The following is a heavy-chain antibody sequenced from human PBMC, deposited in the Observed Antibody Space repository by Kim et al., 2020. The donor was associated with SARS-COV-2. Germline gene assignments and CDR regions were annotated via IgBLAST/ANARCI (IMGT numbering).Heavy chain of an antibody. CDR3: ARRSLTSSYALDY. J-gene: IGHJ4*02. V-gene: IGHV4-31*02. Sequence: YNRSLKSRVTISVDTSKNQFSLKLSSVTAADMAVYYCARRSLTSSYALDYWGQGTLVTVSS.